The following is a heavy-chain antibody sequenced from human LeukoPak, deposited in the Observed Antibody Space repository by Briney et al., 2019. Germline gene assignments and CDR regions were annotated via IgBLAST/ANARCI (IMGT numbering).Heavy chain of an antibody. CDR2: IYPGDSDT. J-gene: IGHJ4*02. V-gene: IGHV5-51*01. D-gene: IGHD6-19*01. Sequence: GESLNISCKGSGYSFTTYWIGWVRQMPGKGLEWMGIIYPGDSDTRYSPSFQGQVTISADKSISTAHLQWSSLKASDTAMYYCARQGTVAGMPFDYWGQGTLGTVSS. CDR1: GYSFTTYW. CDR3: ARQGTVAGMPFDY.